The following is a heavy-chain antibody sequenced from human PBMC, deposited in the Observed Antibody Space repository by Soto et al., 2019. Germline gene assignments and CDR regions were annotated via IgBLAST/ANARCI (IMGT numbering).Heavy chain of an antibody. CDR1: GGSVSSGGSY. CDR3: ARVERPYYYFATDV. V-gene: IGHV4-61*08. J-gene: IGHJ6*02. Sequence: SETLSLTCTVSGGSVSSGGSYWSWIRQPPGKGLEWIGYIYYSGITNYNPSLKSRVTISVDTSKNQFSLRLSSVTAADTAVYYCARVERPYYYFATDVWGQGTTVTVSS. CDR2: IYYSGIT. D-gene: IGHD1-1*01.